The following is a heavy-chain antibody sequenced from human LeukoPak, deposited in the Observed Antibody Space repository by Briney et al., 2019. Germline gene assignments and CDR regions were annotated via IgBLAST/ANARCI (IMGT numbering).Heavy chain of an antibody. V-gene: IGHV4-34*01. CDR2: MNHSGST. CDR3: ARASMVRGVIIYYFDY. D-gene: IGHD3-10*01. Sequence: SGTLSLTCAVYGGSFSGYYWSWIRQPPGKGLEWIGEMNHSGSTNYNPSLKSRVTISVDTSKNQFSLKLSSVTAADTAVYYCARASMVRGVIIYYFDYWGQGTLVTVSS. J-gene: IGHJ4*02. CDR1: GGSFSGYY.